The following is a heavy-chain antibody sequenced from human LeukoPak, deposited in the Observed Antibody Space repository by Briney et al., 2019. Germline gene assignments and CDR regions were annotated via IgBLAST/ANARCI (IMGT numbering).Heavy chain of an antibody. Sequence: SETLSFTCSGSGGTISSYCWSWLRQPAGQELEWIGSIYTGGTTNYNHPRKRRLTMSVDTSKSQFSLKLSSVSAAVTAVYYWARGLSGGYGHWGQGTLVTVSS. CDR3: ARGLSGGYGH. CDR1: GGTISSYC. V-gene: IGHV4-4*07. CDR2: IYTGGTT. D-gene: IGHD3-22*01. J-gene: IGHJ4*02.